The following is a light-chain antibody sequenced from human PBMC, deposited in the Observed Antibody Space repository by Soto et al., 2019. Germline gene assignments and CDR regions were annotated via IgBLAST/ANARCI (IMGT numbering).Light chain of an antibody. CDR2: DVS. Sequence: QSALTQPASVSGSPGQSITISCTGTSSDVGGYNYVSWYQQHPGKAPKLMIYDVSNRPSGVSNRFSGSKSGNTASLTISGLQAEAEADYSCSSYTSSSTLDYVFGTGTKLTVL. CDR1: SSDVGGYNY. V-gene: IGLV2-14*01. CDR3: SSYTSSSTLDYV. J-gene: IGLJ1*01.